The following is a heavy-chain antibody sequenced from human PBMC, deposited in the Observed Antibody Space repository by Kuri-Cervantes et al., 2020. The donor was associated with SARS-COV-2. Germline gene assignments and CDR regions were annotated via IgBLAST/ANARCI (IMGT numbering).Heavy chain of an antibody. J-gene: IGHJ6*02. CDR2: ISYDGSNK. CDR1: GFTFSSYG. D-gene: IGHD3-3*02. CDR3: AKDRGHIFGVLKNAYYYQGVDV. V-gene: IGHV3-30*18. Sequence: GESLKISCAASGFTFSSYGMHWVRQAPGKGLERVAVISYDGSNKYYAVSVKGRFTISRDNSRNTLSLQMNSLRAEDTAVYYCAKDRGHIFGVLKNAYYYQGVDVWGQGTTVTVSS.